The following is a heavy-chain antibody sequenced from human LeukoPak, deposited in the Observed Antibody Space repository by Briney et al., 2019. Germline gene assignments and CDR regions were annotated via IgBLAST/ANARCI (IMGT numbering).Heavy chain of an antibody. J-gene: IGHJ1*01. Sequence: GGSLRLSCAASGFTFSSYAMSWVRQAPGKGLEWVSAISGSGGSTYYADSVKGRFTISRDNSKNTLYLQMNSLRAEDTAVYYCAKARDVGPAARAYFQHWGQGTLVTVSS. D-gene: IGHD2-2*01. CDR1: GFTFSSYA. CDR3: AKARDVGPAARAYFQH. V-gene: IGHV3-23*01. CDR2: ISGSGGST.